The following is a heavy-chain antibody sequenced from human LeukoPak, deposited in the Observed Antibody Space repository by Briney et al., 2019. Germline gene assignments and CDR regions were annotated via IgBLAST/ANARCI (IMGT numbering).Heavy chain of an antibody. D-gene: IGHD3-3*01. V-gene: IGHV4-39*07. Sequence: SETLSLTCTVSGGSISSSSYYWSWIRQPPGKGLEWIGSIYYSGSTYYNPSLKSRVTISVDTSKNQFSLKLSSVTAADTAVYYCARDHREYDFWSGYRQQSWFDPWGQGTLVTVSS. CDR1: GGSISSSSYY. J-gene: IGHJ5*02. CDR3: ARDHREYDFWSGYRQQSWFDP. CDR2: IYYSGST.